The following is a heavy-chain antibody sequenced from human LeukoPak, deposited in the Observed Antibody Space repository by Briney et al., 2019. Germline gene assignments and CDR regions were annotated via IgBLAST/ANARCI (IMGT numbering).Heavy chain of an antibody. Sequence: ASVKVSCKASGYTFTSYYMHWVRQAPGQGLELMGIINPSGGSTSYAQKFQGRVTMTRDTSTSTVYMELSSLRSEDTAVYYCARDKRRLLAARPFGAFDIWGQGTMVTVSS. CDR2: INPSGGST. CDR3: ARDKRRLLAARPFGAFDI. CDR1: GYTFTSYY. J-gene: IGHJ3*02. D-gene: IGHD6-6*01. V-gene: IGHV1-46*03.